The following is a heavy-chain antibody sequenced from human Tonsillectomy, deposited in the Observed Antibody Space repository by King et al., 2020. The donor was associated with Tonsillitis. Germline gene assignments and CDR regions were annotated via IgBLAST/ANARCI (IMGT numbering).Heavy chain of an antibody. V-gene: IGHV3-23*04. Sequence: VQLVESGGGLVQPGGSLRISCAASGFTFSSYAMTWVRQAPGKGLEWVSTVSGSGGNTYYADSVKGRFTISRDNSKNTLYLQMNSLRAEDTAVYYSAKGGYSGSYYPLEYFDYWGQGTLVTVSS. CDR1: GFTFSSYA. J-gene: IGHJ4*02. D-gene: IGHD1-26*01. CDR3: AKGGYSGSYYPLEYFDY. CDR2: VSGSGGNT.